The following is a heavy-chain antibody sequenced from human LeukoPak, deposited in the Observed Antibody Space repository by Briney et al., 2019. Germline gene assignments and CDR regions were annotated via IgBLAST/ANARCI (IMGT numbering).Heavy chain of an antibody. Sequence: ASVTVSCKASGCTFTSYYMHWVRQAPGQGLEWMGIINPSGGNTNYAQKLQGRVTMTTDTSTSTAYMELRSLRSDDTAVYYCARAGYCSGGSCYSGWFDPWGQGTLVTVSS. CDR3: ARAGYCSGGSCYSGWFDP. CDR2: INPSGGNT. V-gene: IGHV1-46*01. J-gene: IGHJ5*02. CDR1: GCTFTSYY. D-gene: IGHD2-15*01.